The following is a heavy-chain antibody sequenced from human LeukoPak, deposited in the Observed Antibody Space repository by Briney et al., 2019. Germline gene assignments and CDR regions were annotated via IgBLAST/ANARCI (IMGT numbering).Heavy chain of an antibody. Sequence: SETLSLTCTASGGSISSYYWSWIGQPPGKGLEWIWYIYYSGSTNYNPSLKSRVTISVDTSKNQFSLKLSSVTAADTAVYYCARGCLYDFWSGYEDYWGQGTLVTVSS. D-gene: IGHD3-3*01. J-gene: IGHJ4*02. CDR2: IYYSGST. V-gene: IGHV4-59*08. CDR1: GGSISSYY. CDR3: ARGCLYDFWSGYEDY.